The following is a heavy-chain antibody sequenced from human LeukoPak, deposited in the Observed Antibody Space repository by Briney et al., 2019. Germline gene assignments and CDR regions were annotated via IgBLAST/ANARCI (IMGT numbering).Heavy chain of an antibody. J-gene: IGHJ5*02. Sequence: GGSLRLSCVASGFTFSRYWMSWVRQAPGKGLEWVSYISSSSSTIYYADSVKGRFTISRDNAKNSLYLQMNSLRAEDTAVYYCARDFRDITGTTGGWFDPWGQGTLVTVSP. CDR2: ISSSSSTI. CDR1: GFTFSRYW. CDR3: ARDFRDITGTTGGWFDP. V-gene: IGHV3-48*01. D-gene: IGHD1-7*01.